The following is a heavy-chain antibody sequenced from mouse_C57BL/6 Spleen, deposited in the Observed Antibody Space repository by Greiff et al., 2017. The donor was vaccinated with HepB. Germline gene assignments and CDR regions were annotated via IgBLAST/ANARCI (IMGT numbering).Heavy chain of an antibody. Sequence: QVQLQQPGAELVKPGASVKMSCKASGYTFTSYWITWVKQRPGQGLEWIGDIYPGSGSTNYNEKFKSKATLTVDTSSSTAYMQLSSLTSEDSAVYYCARRDSINAYYAMDYWGQGTSVTVSS. J-gene: IGHJ4*01. CDR3: ARRDSINAYYAMDY. D-gene: IGHD2-10*02. CDR1: GYTFTSYW. CDR2: IYPGSGST. V-gene: IGHV1-55*01.